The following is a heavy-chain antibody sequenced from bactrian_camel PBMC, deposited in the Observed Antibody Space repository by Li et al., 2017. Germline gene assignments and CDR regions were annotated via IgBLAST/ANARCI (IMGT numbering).Heavy chain of an antibody. CDR2: ITRDGAT. Sequence: HVQLVESGGGSVQPGGSLRLSCVTSGLPYRSYCMAWLRQGADQEREIVATITRDGATTYVESAKGRFTISKDTAKNTLYLQMNNLKPEDTAMYYCAAAHGVDMGWVVTVPGAHTLVTYWGQGTQVTVS. V-gene: IGHV3S53*01. J-gene: IGHJ4*01. CDR3: AAAHGVDMGWVVTVPGAHTLVTY. CDR1: GLPYRSYC. D-gene: IGHD2*01.